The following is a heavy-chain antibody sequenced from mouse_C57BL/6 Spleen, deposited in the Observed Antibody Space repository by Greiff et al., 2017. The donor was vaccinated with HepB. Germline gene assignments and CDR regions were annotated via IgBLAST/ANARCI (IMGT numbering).Heavy chain of an antibody. CDR2: IDPSDSYT. D-gene: IGHD2-1*01. V-gene: IGHV1-50*01. Sequence: VKLQQPGAELVKPGASVKLSCKASGYTFTSYWMQWVKQRPGQGLEWIGEIDPSDSYTNYNQKFKGKATLTVDTSSSTAYMQLSSLTSEDSAVYYCARSGGNYGFDYWGQGTTLTVSS. CDR3: ARSGGNYGFDY. CDR1: GYTFTSYW. J-gene: IGHJ2*01.